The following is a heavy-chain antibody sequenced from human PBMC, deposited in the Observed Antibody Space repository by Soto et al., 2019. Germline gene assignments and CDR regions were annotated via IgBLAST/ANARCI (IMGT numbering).Heavy chain of an antibody. CDR2: NYYSGIT. V-gene: IGHV4-31*03. CDR1: GGSISSGGYY. J-gene: IGHJ6*02. Sequence: SETLSLTCTVSGGSISSGGYYWTWIRQHPGKGLEWIGYNYYSGITYYNPSLESRVTISLDTSKNQFSLKLSSVTAADTAVYYCARGSSIAGLYYGMDVWGQGTTVTV. CDR3: ARGSSIAGLYYGMDV. D-gene: IGHD6-6*01.